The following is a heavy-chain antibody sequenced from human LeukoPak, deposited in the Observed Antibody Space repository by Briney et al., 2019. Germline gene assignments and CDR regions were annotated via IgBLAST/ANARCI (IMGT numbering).Heavy chain of an antibody. D-gene: IGHD3-22*01. Sequence: GGSLRLSCVGSGFTLSSYAMSWVRQAPGKGLEWVSAISGSGSRTYYADSVKGRFTISRDNSKNTLYLQMNSLRAEDTAVYYCAKAPTKEEEWLLLNYFDYWGQGTLVTVSS. V-gene: IGHV3-23*01. J-gene: IGHJ4*02. CDR1: GFTLSSYA. CDR2: ISGSGSRT. CDR3: AKAPTKEEEWLLLNYFDY.